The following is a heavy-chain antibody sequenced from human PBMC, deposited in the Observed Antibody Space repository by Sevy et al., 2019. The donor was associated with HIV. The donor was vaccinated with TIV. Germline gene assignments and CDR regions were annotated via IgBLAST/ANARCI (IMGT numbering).Heavy chain of an antibody. J-gene: IGHJ4*02. D-gene: IGHD3-10*01. CDR3: AKALSGSGNYYFDN. Sequence: GGSLRLSCAASGFTFSSYAMTWVRQAPGKWLEWVSTVSGTGSSTYYPDSVKGRFSISRDNSKNTLYLQMNSLRAEDTAVYYCAKALSGSGNYYFDNWGQGTLVTVSS. CDR1: GFTFSSYA. V-gene: IGHV3-23*01. CDR2: VSGTGSST.